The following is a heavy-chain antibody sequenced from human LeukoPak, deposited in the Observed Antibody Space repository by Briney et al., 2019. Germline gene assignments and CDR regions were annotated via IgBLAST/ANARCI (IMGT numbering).Heavy chain of an antibody. CDR1: GFTFTNYW. CDR3: ARHVVAVGFDY. J-gene: IGHJ4*02. V-gene: IGHV3-7*01. CDR2: IKDDGSAK. Sequence: GGSLRLSCAASGFTFTNYWMTWVRQAPGKGLEWVANIKDDGSAKYYVDSVKGRFTISRDDAKNSLYLQMNSLRAEDTAVYYCARHVVAVGFDYWGQGTLVTVSS. D-gene: IGHD3-22*01.